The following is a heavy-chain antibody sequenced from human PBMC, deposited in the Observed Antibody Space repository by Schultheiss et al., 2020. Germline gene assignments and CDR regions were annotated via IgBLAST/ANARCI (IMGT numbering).Heavy chain of an antibody. J-gene: IGHJ4*02. D-gene: IGHD4-17*01. V-gene: IGHV4-4*07. CDR3: ARLHGLRPDIYYFNY. CDR2: IYTSGST. Sequence: SETLSLTCTVSGGSISSYYWTWIRQPAGKGLEWIGRIYTSGSTNYNPSLKSLVTISVDTSKNQFSLKLTSVTAADTAVYYCARLHGLRPDIYYFNYWGQGSLVTVSS. CDR1: GGSISSYY.